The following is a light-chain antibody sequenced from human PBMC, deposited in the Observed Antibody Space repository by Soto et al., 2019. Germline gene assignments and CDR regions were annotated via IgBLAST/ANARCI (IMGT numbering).Light chain of an antibody. CDR3: QQYNTYST. CDR1: QSISTW. V-gene: IGKV1-5*03. CDR2: KAS. J-gene: IGKJ1*01. Sequence: QMTQSPSTLSASVGDTVTITCRASQSISTWLAWYQQKPGKAPKLLFHKASTLESGVPSRFSGSGSGTEFTLTISSLQPDDFATYYCQQYNTYSTFGQGTKVEIK.